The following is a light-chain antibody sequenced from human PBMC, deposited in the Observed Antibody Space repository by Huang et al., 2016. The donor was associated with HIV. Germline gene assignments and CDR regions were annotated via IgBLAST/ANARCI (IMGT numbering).Light chain of an antibody. CDR1: HSVTSSY. V-gene: IGKV3-20*01. J-gene: IGKJ2*01. CDR2: GAS. Sequence: EIVLTQSPGTLSLSPGKRATLSCTASHSVTSSYLAWYQQKPGQAPRLLLYGASNRATDIADRFSGSGSGTDFALTIDRLEPEDSAVYYCQQYGSSPYTFGQGTKLEIK. CDR3: QQYGSSPYT.